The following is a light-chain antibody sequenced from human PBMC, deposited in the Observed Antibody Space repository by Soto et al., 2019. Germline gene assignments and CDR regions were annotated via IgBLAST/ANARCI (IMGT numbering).Light chain of an antibody. CDR1: QSVFSS. Sequence: EILMTQSPSTLSVSLGERVTLSCRASQSVFSSLAWYQQKPGQAPRLLIYGAATMPIGIPTIFRSSGSGTESTFTSSRLQSEYFAYYYCQLYYYWPTFGRGTKVEIK. J-gene: IGKJ4*01. CDR3: QLYYYWPT. CDR2: GAA. V-gene: IGKV3-15*01.